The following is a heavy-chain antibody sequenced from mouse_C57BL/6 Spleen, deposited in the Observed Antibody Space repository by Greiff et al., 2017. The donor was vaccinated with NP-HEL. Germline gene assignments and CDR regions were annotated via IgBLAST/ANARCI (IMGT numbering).Heavy chain of an antibody. CDR3: ERSDYYGSSY. CDR2: INPNNGGT. Sequence: DVKLQESGPELVKPGASVKMSCKASGYTFTDYNMHWVKQSHGKSLEWIGYINPNNGGTSYNQKFKGKATLTVNKSSSTAYMELRSLTSEDSAVYYCERSDYYGSSYWGQGTTLTVSS. J-gene: IGHJ2*01. D-gene: IGHD1-1*01. V-gene: IGHV1-22*01. CDR1: GYTFTDYN.